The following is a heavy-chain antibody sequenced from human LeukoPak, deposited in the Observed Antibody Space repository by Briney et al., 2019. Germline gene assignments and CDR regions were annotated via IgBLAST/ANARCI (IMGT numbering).Heavy chain of an antibody. CDR1: GGSISSYY. CDR2: IYYSGST. CDR3: ASHDYGDPFDP. J-gene: IGHJ5*02. V-gene: IGHV4-59*08. Sequence: TSETLSLTCTVSGGSISSYYWSWIRQPPGKGLEWIGYIYYSGSTNYNPSLKSRVTISVDTSKNQFSLKLSSVTAADTAVYYCASHDYGDPFDPWGQGTLVTVSS. D-gene: IGHD4-17*01.